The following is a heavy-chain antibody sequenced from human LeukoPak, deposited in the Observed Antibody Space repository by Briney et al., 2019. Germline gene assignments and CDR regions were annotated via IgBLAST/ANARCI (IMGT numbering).Heavy chain of an antibody. Sequence: GGSLRLSCAASGFTFSSYSMSWVRQAPGKGPEWVSSISSSGGNTYYADSVKGRFTISRDNSKNTLFLQMNSLRAEDTAVYYCAKDRPTWPIDYWGQGTLVTVSS. CDR1: GFTFSSYS. D-gene: IGHD5-12*01. J-gene: IGHJ4*02. CDR2: ISSSGGNT. V-gene: IGHV3-23*01. CDR3: AKDRPTWPIDY.